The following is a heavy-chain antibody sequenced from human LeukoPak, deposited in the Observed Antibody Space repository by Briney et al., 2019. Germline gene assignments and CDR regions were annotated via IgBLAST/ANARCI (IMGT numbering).Heavy chain of an antibody. Sequence: GGSLRLSCAASGFTFSSYAMHWVRQAPGKGLEYVSAISSNGGSTYYANSVKGRFTISRDNSKNTLYLQMGSLRAEDMAVYYCARAPAGTIWFDPWGQGTLVTVSS. D-gene: IGHD6-13*01. CDR3: ARAPAGTIWFDP. CDR2: ISSNGGST. CDR1: GFTFSSYA. J-gene: IGHJ5*02. V-gene: IGHV3-64*01.